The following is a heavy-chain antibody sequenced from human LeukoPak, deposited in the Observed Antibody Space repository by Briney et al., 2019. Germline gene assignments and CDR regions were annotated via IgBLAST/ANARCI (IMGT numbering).Heavy chain of an antibody. CDR3: ARRDDHGDY. Sequence: GGSLRLSCAASGFTFSSYSMNWVRQAPGKGLEWVSSISSSGSYIYYADSVKGRFTISRDNAKNSLYLQMNSLRAEDTAVYYCARRDDHGDYWGQGTLVTVSS. J-gene: IGHJ4*02. CDR2: ISSSGSYI. V-gene: IGHV3-21*01. CDR1: GFTFSSYS. D-gene: IGHD2-15*01.